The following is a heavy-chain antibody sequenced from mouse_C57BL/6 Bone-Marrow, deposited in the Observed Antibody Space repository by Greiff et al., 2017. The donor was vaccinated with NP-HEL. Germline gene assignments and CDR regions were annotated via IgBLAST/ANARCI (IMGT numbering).Heavy chain of an antibody. CDR1: GYTFTSYW. V-gene: IGHV1-55*01. CDR3: AREGIYYDYVYFDY. D-gene: IGHD2-4*01. Sequence: QVQLQQPGAELVKPGASVKVSCKASGYTFTSYWITWVKQRPGQGLEWIGDIYPGSGSTNYNEKFKSKATLTVDTSSSTAYMQLSSLTSEDSAVYYCAREGIYYDYVYFDYWGQGTTLTVSS. J-gene: IGHJ2*01. CDR2: IYPGSGST.